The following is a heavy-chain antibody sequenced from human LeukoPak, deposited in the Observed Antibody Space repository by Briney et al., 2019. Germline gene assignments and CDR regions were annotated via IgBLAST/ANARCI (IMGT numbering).Heavy chain of an antibody. CDR3: TRGDRRFDP. J-gene: IGHJ5*02. Sequence: GGSLRLSCTGSGFTFGDYVMNWVRQAPGKGLEWVGFIRRKAYGGTTEYSASVKVRFTISRDDSKSIGNLQMNRLKTEGTAVYYCTRGDRRFDPWGQGTLVTVSS. CDR1: GFTFGDYV. V-gene: IGHV3-49*04. CDR2: IRRKAYGGTT.